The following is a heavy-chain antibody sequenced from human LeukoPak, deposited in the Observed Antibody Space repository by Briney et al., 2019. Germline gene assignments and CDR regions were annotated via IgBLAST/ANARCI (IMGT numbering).Heavy chain of an antibody. CDR3: ARSHSVWTSFDY. CDR1: GGSISSYY. V-gene: IGHV4-59*01. Sequence: PTETLSLTCTVSGGSISSYYWSWIRQPPGKGLEWIGYIYYSGSTNYNPSLKSRVTISVDTSKNQFSLKLSSVTAADTAVYYCARSHSVWTSFDYWGQGTLVTVSS. J-gene: IGHJ4*02. CDR2: IYYSGST. D-gene: IGHD3/OR15-3a*01.